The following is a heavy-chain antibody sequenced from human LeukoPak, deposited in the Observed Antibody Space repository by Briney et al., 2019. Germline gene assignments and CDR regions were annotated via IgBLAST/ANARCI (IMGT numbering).Heavy chain of an antibody. D-gene: IGHD4-17*01. CDR2: ISSSSSYI. Sequence: PGGSLRLSCAASGFTFSTYSVNWVRQAPGKGLEWVSSISSSSSYIYYADSVKGRFTISRDNAKNSLYLDMNSLRAEDTAVYYCARGHTAVTRHFDFWGQGTLVTVSS. V-gene: IGHV3-21*01. J-gene: IGHJ4*02. CDR1: GFTFSTYS. CDR3: ARGHTAVTRHFDF.